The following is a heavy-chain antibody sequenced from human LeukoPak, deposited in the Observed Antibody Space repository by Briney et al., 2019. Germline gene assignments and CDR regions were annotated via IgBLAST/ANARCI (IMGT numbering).Heavy chain of an antibody. Sequence: SVNVSCKASGGTFSSYAISWVRQAPGQGIEWMGGIIPIFGTANYAQKFQGGATITADKSTSTAYMELSSLRSEDTAVYYCARDGGYYDYVWGSYRFDYWGQGTLVTVSS. CDR2: IIPIFGTA. CDR1: GGTFSSYA. D-gene: IGHD3-16*02. V-gene: IGHV1-69*06. J-gene: IGHJ4*02. CDR3: ARDGGYYDYVWGSYRFDY.